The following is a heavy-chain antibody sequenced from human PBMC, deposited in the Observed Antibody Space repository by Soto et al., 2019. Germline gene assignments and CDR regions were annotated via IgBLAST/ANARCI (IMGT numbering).Heavy chain of an antibody. CDR1: GYTFTSYG. CDR2: ISAYNGNT. V-gene: IGHV1-18*01. CDR3: ARVSGYSGYDLVDY. Sequence: ASVKVSCNASGYTFTSYGISWVRQPPGQGLEWMGWISAYNGNTNYAQKLQGRVTMTTDTSTSTAYMELRSLRSDDTAVYYCARVSGYSGYDLVDYWGQGTLVTVSS. J-gene: IGHJ4*02. D-gene: IGHD5-12*01.